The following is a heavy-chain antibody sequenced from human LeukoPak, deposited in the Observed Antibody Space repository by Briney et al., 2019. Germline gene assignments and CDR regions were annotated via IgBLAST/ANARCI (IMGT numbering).Heavy chain of an antibody. J-gene: IGHJ4*02. CDR1: GFTFSDAW. CDR3: TTVSSYIRGLAGFDS. CDR2: IQRKTDGGTT. Sequence: GGSLRLSCAASGFTFSDAWMSWVRQSPGKGLEWVGRIQRKTDGGTTDYGACVKGRFSISRDDSKDTLYLQMNSLRTEDTGVYYCTTVSSYIRGLAGFDSWGQGTLVTASS. V-gene: IGHV3-15*01. D-gene: IGHD6-19*01.